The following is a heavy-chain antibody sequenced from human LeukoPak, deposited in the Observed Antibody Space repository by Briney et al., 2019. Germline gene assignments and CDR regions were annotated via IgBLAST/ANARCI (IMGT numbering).Heavy chain of an antibody. CDR2: ISYDGSNK. CDR3: ASPLIGFELNDAFDI. J-gene: IGHJ3*02. D-gene: IGHD2/OR15-2a*01. CDR1: GFTFSSYW. V-gene: IGHV3-30-3*01. Sequence: GGSLRLSCAASGFTFSSYWMNWVRQAPGKGLEWVAVISYDGSNKYYADSVKGRFTISRDNSKNTLYLQMNSLRAEDTAVYYCASPLIGFELNDAFDIWGQGTMVTVSS.